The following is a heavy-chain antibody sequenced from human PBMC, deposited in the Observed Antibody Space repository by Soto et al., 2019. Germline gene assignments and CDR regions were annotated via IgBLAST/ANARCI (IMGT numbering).Heavy chain of an antibody. D-gene: IGHD1-26*01. CDR1: GFTFSTYA. J-gene: IGHJ2*01. CDR3: ARDRLRADGYWDFDL. CDR2: AGTTGDT. V-gene: IGHV3-13*01. Sequence: EVQLVETGGGLVQPGGSLRLSCAASGFTFSTYAMHWVRQDTGKGLEWVSGAGTTGDTYYPVSVKGRFTISRENAKNSLYLRINSLRAEDTAVYYCARDRLRADGYWDFDLWGRGTLVNVSS.